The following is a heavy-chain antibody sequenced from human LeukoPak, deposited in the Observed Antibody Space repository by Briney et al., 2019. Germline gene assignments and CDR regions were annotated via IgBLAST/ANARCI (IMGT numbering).Heavy chain of an antibody. Sequence: ASVKVSCKASGYTFTSYYMHWVRQAPGQGLEWMGIINPSGGSTSYAQKFQGRVTMTRDTSISTAYMELSRLRSDDTAVYYCATDSEVLGYCSGGSCPPGYWGQGTLVTVSS. J-gene: IGHJ4*02. CDR3: ATDSEVLGYCSGGSCPPGY. D-gene: IGHD2-15*01. CDR2: INPSGGST. V-gene: IGHV1-46*01. CDR1: GYTFTSYY.